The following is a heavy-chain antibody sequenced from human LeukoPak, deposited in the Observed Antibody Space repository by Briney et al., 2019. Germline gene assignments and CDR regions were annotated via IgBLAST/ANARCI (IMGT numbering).Heavy chain of an antibody. D-gene: IGHD3-10*01. J-gene: IGHJ5*02. CDR1: GGTFSSYA. CDR3: ARGITMVRGVIAPFDP. V-gene: IGHV1-69*13. CDR2: IIPIFGTA. Sequence: SVKVSCKASGGTFSSYAISWVRQAPGQGLEWMGGIIPIFGTANYAQKFQGRVTITADESTSTAYMELSSLRSEDTAVYYCARGITMVRGVIAPFDPWGQGTLVTVSS.